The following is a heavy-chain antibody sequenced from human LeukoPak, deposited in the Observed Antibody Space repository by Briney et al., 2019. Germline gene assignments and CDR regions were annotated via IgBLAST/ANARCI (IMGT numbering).Heavy chain of an antibody. CDR3: AREVWYYDSSGYAGLDY. CDR1: GYTFTGYY. V-gene: IGHV1-2*02. CDR2: INPNSGGT. Sequence: ASVKVSCKASGYTFTGYYMHWVRQAPGQGLEWMGWINPNSGGTNYAQKFQGRVTMTRDTSISTAYMELSRLRSDDTAVYYCAREVWYYDSSGYAGLDYWGQGTLVTVSS. D-gene: IGHD3-22*01. J-gene: IGHJ4*02.